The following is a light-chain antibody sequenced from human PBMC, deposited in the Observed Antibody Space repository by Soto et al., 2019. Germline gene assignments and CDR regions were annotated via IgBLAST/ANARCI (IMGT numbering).Light chain of an antibody. V-gene: IGKV1-39*01. Sequence: DIQLTQSPSSLSASIGDRVTITCRASQSFSTYLNWYQQKPGKAPKLLIYAASVLQSGVPSRFRGSGSGPDFTLTISNLQPDDFATYYCQQSYSTPLTFGGGTKVDIK. CDR2: AAS. CDR1: QSFSTY. CDR3: QQSYSTPLT. J-gene: IGKJ4*02.